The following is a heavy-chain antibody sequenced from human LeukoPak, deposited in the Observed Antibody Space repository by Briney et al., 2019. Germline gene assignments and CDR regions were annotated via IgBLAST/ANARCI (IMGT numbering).Heavy chain of an antibody. CDR1: GGYFSGYY. CDR3: ARAEYYYGSGSYYRTPFDY. J-gene: IGHJ4*02. CDR2: INHSGSP. D-gene: IGHD3-10*01. Sequence: PSETLSLTCAVYGGYFSGYYWSWILQPPGKGLEWIGEINHSGSPNYNPSLKSRVTISVDTSKNQFSLKLSSVTAADTAVYYCARAEYYYGSGSYYRTPFDYWGQGTLVTVSS. V-gene: IGHV4-34*01.